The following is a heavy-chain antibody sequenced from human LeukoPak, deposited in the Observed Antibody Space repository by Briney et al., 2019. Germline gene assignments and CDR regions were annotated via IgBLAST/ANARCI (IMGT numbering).Heavy chain of an antibody. V-gene: IGHV3-43*02. CDR2: ISGDGVST. CDR3: ARESGKFDY. Sequence: GRSLRLSCAASGFTFSSYGMHWVRQAPGQGLEWVSLISGDGVSTFFADSVKGRFSISRDNSKNSLFLEMSSLRTEDTAMYYCARESGKFDYWGQGTLVAVSS. CDR1: GFTFSSYG. J-gene: IGHJ4*02.